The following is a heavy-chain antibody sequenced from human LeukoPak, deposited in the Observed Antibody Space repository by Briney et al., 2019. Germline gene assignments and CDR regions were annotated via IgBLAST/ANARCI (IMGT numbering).Heavy chain of an antibody. CDR2: ISGGGGST. J-gene: IGHJ3*01. V-gene: IGHV3-23*01. Sequence: GGSLRLSCAASGFTFSRYAFSWVRQAPGKGLEWVSAISGGGGSTYYADSVKGRFTISRDNSKNTLYLQMNSLRAEDTAVYYCAARTYYYDSSGYPLWGQGTMVTVSS. CDR1: GFTFSRYA. CDR3: AARTYYYDSSGYPL. D-gene: IGHD3-22*01.